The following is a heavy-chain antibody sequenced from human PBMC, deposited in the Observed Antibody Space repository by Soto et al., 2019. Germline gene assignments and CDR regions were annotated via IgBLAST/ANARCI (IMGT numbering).Heavy chain of an antibody. CDR3: ARGRDGYNFGAVY. V-gene: IGHV1-69*01. CDR2: IIPKLGSA. D-gene: IGHD5-12*01. Sequence: QVQLVQSGAEVKEPGSSVKVSCKASGGGNLRDYRTTWVRRAPGQGLEWMGGIIPKLGSANYAQNFQGRVTVTADESKNPVCMEPRSLSSDATAGYYCARGRDGYNFGAVYWGQGTPVTVSS. J-gene: IGHJ4*02. CDR1: GGGNLRDYR.